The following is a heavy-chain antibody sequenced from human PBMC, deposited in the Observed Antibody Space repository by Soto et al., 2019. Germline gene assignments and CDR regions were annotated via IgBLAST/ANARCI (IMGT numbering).Heavy chain of an antibody. J-gene: IGHJ4*02. Sequence: PSETLSLTCAVYGGSFSGYYCSWIRQPPGKGLEWIGEINHSGSTNYNPSLKSRVTISVDTSKNQFSLKLSSVTAADTAVYYCARGSMEYSSSSMVDFDYWGQGTLVTVSS. CDR2: INHSGST. CDR1: GGSFSGYY. D-gene: IGHD6-6*01. CDR3: ARGSMEYSSSSMVDFDY. V-gene: IGHV4-34*01.